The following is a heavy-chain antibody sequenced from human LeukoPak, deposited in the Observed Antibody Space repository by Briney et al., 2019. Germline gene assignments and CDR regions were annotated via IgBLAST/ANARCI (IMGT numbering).Heavy chain of an antibody. CDR3: ATKGYYYDSSGYYYLDY. D-gene: IGHD3-22*01. J-gene: IGHJ4*02. Sequence: ASVKVSCKVSRYTLTELSMHWVRQAPGKGLEWMGGFDPEDGETIYAQKFQGRVTMTEDTSTDTAYMELSSLRSEDTAVYYCATKGYYYDSSGYYYLDYWGQGTLVTVSS. V-gene: IGHV1-24*01. CDR1: RYTLTELS. CDR2: FDPEDGET.